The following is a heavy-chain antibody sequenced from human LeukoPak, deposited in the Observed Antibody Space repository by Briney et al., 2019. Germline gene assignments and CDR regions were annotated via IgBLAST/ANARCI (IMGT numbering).Heavy chain of an antibody. Sequence: WASVRVSCKASGYTFTSYGISWMRQAPGQGLEWMGIINPSGASTSHAQKFQGRVTMTRDMSTSTVYMELSSLRSEDTAMYYCARDFRGGGFDHWGQGTLVTVSS. CDR3: ARDFRGGGFDH. D-gene: IGHD3-10*01. V-gene: IGHV1-46*01. CDR2: INPSGAST. CDR1: GYTFTSYG. J-gene: IGHJ4*02.